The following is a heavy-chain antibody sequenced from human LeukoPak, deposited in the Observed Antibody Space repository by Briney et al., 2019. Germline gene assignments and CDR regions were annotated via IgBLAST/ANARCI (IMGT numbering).Heavy chain of an antibody. CDR3: AIAFRDGYSRLGMDV. Sequence: VASVKVSCKASGYTFTGYYMHWVRQAPGQGLEWMGWINPNSGGTNYAQKFQGWVTMTRDTSISTAYMELRRLRSDDTAVYYCAIAFRDGYSRLGMDVWGQGTTVTVSS. V-gene: IGHV1-2*04. CDR1: GYTFTGYY. CDR2: INPNSGGT. D-gene: IGHD5-24*01. J-gene: IGHJ6*02.